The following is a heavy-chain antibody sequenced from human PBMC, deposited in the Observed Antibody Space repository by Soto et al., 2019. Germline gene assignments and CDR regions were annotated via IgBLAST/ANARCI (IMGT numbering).Heavy chain of an antibody. CDR1: GYTFTSYY. CDR2: INPSGGST. J-gene: IGHJ4*02. CDR3: ARDDGPNYYDSSPGPVDY. V-gene: IGHV1-46*03. Sequence: GASVKVSCKASGYTFTSYYMHWVRQAPGQGLEWMGIINPSGGSTSYAQKFQGRVTMTRDTSTSTVYMELSSLRSEDTAVYYCARDDGPNYYDSSPGPVDYWGQGTLVTLSS. D-gene: IGHD3-22*01.